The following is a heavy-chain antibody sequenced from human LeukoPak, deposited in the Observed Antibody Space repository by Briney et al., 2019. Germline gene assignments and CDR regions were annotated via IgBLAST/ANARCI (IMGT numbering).Heavy chain of an antibody. J-gene: IGHJ4*02. Sequence: GGSLRLSCAAFCGFAMSWVRQSPGKGLEWVSAISGPGDDTYYPDSVKGRFTISRDNSRNTLFLQMDSLRVEDTAVYYCTKGHRASSSFFDHWGQGILVTVSS. CDR2: ISGPGDDT. CDR1: CGFA. CDR3: TKGHRASSSFFDH. V-gene: IGHV3-23*01.